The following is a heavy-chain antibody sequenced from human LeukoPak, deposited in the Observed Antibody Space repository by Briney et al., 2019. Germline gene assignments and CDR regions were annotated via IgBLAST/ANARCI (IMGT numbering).Heavy chain of an antibody. Sequence: PGGSLRLSSAASGFTFSSYAMSWVRQAPGKGLEWVSAISGSGGSTYYADSVKGRFTISRDNSKNTLYLQMNSLRAEDTAVYYCAKDQGLITFGGVIVMRNAFDIWGQGTMVTVSS. J-gene: IGHJ3*02. CDR2: ISGSGGST. CDR1: GFTFSSYA. CDR3: AKDQGLITFGGVIVMRNAFDI. D-gene: IGHD3-16*02. V-gene: IGHV3-23*01.